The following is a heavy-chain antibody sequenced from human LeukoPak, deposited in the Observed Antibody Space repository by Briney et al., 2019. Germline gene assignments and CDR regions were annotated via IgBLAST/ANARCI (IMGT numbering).Heavy chain of an antibody. J-gene: IGHJ2*01. Sequence: SETLSLTCAVYGGSFSGYYWSWIRQPPGKGLEWIGEINHRGSTNYNPSLESRVTISVDTSKNQFSLKLSSVTAADTAVYYCARGKRSSTVLSKGVYWYFDLWGRGTLVTVSS. CDR1: GGSFSGYY. V-gene: IGHV4-34*01. CDR3: ARGKRSSTVLSKGVYWYFDL. D-gene: IGHD2-2*01. CDR2: INHRGST.